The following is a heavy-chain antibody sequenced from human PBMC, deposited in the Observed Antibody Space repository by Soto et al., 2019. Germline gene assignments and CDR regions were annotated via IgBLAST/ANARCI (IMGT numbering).Heavy chain of an antibody. V-gene: IGHV1-69*13. D-gene: IGHD2-2*01. J-gene: IGHJ6*02. Sequence: GASGKVSCKSSAGTFSGYAISWVRQPPGQGLEWMGGIIAIFGTAADAQKFQGRVTITADESTSTAYMELRSLRSEDTAVYYCARESWGYCSSTSCYSPPPGTYGMDVWGQGTTVTVSS. CDR2: IIAIFGTA. CDR3: ARESWGYCSSTSCYSPPPGTYGMDV. CDR1: AGTFSGYA.